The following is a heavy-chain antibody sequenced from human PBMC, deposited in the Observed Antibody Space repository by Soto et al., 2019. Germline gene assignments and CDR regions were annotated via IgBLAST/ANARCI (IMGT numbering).Heavy chain of an antibody. V-gene: IGHV3-7*01. CDR2: INEDGSEK. CDR1: GFSFSAYW. J-gene: IGHJ3*02. CDR3: ARDDPKGELPAAVDN. Sequence: EVQLVESGGALVQPGGSLRLSCAASGFSFSAYWMNWVRQAPGKGLEWVANINEDGSEKYYVDSVKGRFTISRDNAKDSMYLQMNNLGADDTAVYYCARDDPKGELPAAVDNWGQGTVVTVSS. D-gene: IGHD1-26*01.